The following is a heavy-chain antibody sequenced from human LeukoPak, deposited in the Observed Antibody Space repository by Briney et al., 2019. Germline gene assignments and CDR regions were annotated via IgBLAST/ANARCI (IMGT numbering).Heavy chain of an antibody. J-gene: IGHJ5*02. V-gene: IGHV3-48*03. CDR1: GFTFSSYE. CDR2: ISSSGSTI. CDR3: ARDGSSGWFNWFDP. D-gene: IGHD6-19*01. Sequence: PGGSLRLSCAASGFTFSSYEMNWVRQAPGKGLEWVSYISSSGSTIYYADSVKGRFTISRDNAKNSLYLQMNSLRAEDTAVYYCARDGSSGWFNWFDPWGQETLVTVSS.